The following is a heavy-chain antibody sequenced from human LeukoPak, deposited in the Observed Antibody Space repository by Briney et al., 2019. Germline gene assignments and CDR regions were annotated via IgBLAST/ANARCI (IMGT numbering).Heavy chain of an antibody. V-gene: IGHV1-2*02. D-gene: IGHD4-17*01. J-gene: IGHJ4*02. CDR3: ARTRRGPHYGPMDY. Sequence: ASVKVSCKASGYIFTDYYMHWVRQAPGQGLEWMGWINPYSGATTYAQKFQDRVTMTRDTSISTAYMELSSLRSDDTAVFYCARTRRGPHYGPMDYWGQGTLVTVSS. CDR2: INPYSGAT. CDR1: GYIFTDYY.